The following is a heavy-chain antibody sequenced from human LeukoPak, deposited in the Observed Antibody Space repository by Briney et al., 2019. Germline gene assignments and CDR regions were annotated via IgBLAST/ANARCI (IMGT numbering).Heavy chain of an antibody. Sequence: SETLSLTCTVSGYSISSGYYWGWIRQPPGKGLEWIGSIYHSGSTYYNPSLKSRVTISVDTSKNQFSLKLSSVTAADTAVYYCARVAPVAGSDYWGQGTLVTVSS. J-gene: IGHJ4*02. CDR2: IYHSGST. CDR1: GYSISSGYY. D-gene: IGHD6-19*01. V-gene: IGHV4-38-2*02. CDR3: ARVAPVAGSDY.